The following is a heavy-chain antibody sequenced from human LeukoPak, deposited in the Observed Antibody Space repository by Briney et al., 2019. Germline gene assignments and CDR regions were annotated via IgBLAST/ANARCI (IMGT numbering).Heavy chain of an antibody. V-gene: IGHV3-30*03. J-gene: IGHJ5*02. D-gene: IGHD6-19*01. CDR2: ISYDGSNK. CDR3: ATLRNSGWYNWFDP. Sequence: GGSLRLSCAASGFTFSSYGMHWVRQAPGKGLEWVAVISYDGSNKYYADSVKGRFTISRDNSKNTLYLQMNSLRAEDTAVYYCATLRNSGWYNWFDPWGQGTLVTVSS. CDR1: GFTFSSYG.